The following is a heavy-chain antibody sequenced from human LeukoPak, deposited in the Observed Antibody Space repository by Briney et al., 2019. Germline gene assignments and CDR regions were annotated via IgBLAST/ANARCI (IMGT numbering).Heavy chain of an antibody. CDR1: GFTFSSYG. CDR2: ISYDGSNK. CDR3: AKDRYGDYGSSFDY. V-gene: IGHV3-30*18. Sequence: GGSLRLSCAASGFTFSSYGMHWVRQAPGKGLEWVAVISYDGSNKYYAASVKGRFTISRDNSKNTLYLQMNSLGAEDTAVYYCAKDRYGDYGSSFDYWGQGTLVTVSS. D-gene: IGHD4-17*01. J-gene: IGHJ4*02.